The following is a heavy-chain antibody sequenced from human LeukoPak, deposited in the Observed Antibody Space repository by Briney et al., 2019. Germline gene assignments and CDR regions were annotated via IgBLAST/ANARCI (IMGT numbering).Heavy chain of an antibody. Sequence: ASVKVSCKASGYTFTSYAMHWVRQAPGQRLEWMGWINAGNGNTKYSQEFQGRVTITRDTSASTVYMELSSLRSEDTAVYYCARDGPHDYVWGSYRSSYYMDVWGKGTTVTISS. V-gene: IGHV1-3*03. CDR3: ARDGPHDYVWGSYRSSYYMDV. D-gene: IGHD3-16*02. J-gene: IGHJ6*03. CDR2: INAGNGNT. CDR1: GYTFTSYA.